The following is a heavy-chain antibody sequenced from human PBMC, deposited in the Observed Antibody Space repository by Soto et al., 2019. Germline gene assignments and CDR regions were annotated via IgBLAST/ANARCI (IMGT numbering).Heavy chain of an antibody. D-gene: IGHD2-21*02. CDR3: ARDRGIVVVTSPNYYYYYGMDV. Sequence: GGSLRLSCAASGFTFSSYAMHWVRQAPGKGLEWVAVISYDGSNKYYADSVKGRFTISRDNSKNTLYLQMNSLRAEDTAVYYCARDRGIVVVTSPNYYYYYGMDVWGQGTTVTVSS. CDR2: ISYDGSNK. CDR1: GFTFSSYA. V-gene: IGHV3-30-3*01. J-gene: IGHJ6*02.